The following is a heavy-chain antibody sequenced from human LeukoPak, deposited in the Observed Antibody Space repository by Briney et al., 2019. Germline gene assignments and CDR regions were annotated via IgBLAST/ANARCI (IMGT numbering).Heavy chain of an antibody. CDR2: ISASGGGT. D-gene: IGHD5-12*01. CDR1: GFTLSSYA. J-gene: IGHJ4*02. CDR3: APLAATTDY. Sequence: GGTLRLSCAASGFTLSSYAMSWVRQAPGKGLEWVSSISASGGGTYYADSVKGRFTISRDTSKNTLYLQMNSLRAEDTAVYYCAPLAATTDYWGQGTLVTVSS. V-gene: IGHV3-23*01.